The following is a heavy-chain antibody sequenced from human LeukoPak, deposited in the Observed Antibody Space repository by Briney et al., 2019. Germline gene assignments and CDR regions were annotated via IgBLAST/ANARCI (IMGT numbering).Heavy chain of an antibody. J-gene: IGHJ1*01. CDR1: GYSFTSYW. Sequence: LGESLKISCKGSGYSFTSYWIGWVRQMPGKGLEWMGIIYPGDSDTRYSPSFQGQGTISADKSISTAYLQWSSLKASDTAMYYCARQDIVVVTATPAEYFQHWGQGTLVTVSS. D-gene: IGHD2-21*02. CDR2: IYPGDSDT. CDR3: ARQDIVVVTATPAEYFQH. V-gene: IGHV5-51*01.